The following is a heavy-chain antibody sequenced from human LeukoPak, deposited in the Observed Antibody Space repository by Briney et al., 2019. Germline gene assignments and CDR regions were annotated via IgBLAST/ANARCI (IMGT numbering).Heavy chain of an antibody. CDR1: GFSFITYA. D-gene: IGHD2-2*01. Sequence: GGSLRLSCAASGFSFITYAMSWVRQAPGKGLEWVSGVNGNGGSTSYADSVKGRFTIFRDNSKNTVYLQMNSLRVEDTAVYYCAKARGYCSSTSCYDYYFDYWGQGTLVTVSS. J-gene: IGHJ4*02. CDR3: AKARGYCSSTSCYDYYFDY. V-gene: IGHV3-23*01. CDR2: VNGNGGST.